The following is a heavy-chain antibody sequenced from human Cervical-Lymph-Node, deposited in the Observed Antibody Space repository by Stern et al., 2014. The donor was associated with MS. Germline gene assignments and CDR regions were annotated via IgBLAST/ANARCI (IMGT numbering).Heavy chain of an antibody. J-gene: IGHJ2*01. CDR3: ARERQQYCNSEGCSYWYFDL. Sequence: VQLVESGPGLVKPSGTLSLTCAVSGGSVSSTNWWSWVRQSPGKGLEWVGNIYHSGSSNYRPSLRSRVSISLDNSKNHLSLHLTSGTAADTAVYYCARERQQYCNSEGCSYWYFDLWGRGTLVTVSS. CDR2: IYHSGSS. CDR1: GGSVSSTNW. V-gene: IGHV4-4*02. D-gene: IGHD2/OR15-2a*01.